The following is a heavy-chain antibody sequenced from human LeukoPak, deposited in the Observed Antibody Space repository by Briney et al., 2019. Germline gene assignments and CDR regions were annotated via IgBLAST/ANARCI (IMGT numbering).Heavy chain of an antibody. CDR2: IFYSGGST. CDR1: GGSIIGHW. CDR3: ARRNTADASIDF. J-gene: IGHJ4*02. D-gene: IGHD2/OR15-2a*01. V-gene: IGHV4-59*08. Sequence: PETLSLTCTVSGGSIIGHWWSWIRQPPGKGLEWIGDIFYSGGSTNYNPSLKSRLTMSLDTSKNQFSLKLTSVTAADTAMCYCARRNTADASIDFWGQGTLVTASS.